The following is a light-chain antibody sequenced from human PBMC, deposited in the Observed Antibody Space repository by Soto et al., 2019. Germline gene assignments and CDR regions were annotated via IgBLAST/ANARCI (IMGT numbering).Light chain of an antibody. CDR1: HDIHNY. Sequence: DIQMTQSPSSLSASVGDRVTITCRATHDIHNYLAWFQQKPGKAPKSLIFAASRLHSGVPSRFSGSGSGTEFTLTISSLQPEDFATYYCQHYSAQPWTFGQGTKVEVE. CDR3: QHYSAQPWT. V-gene: IGKV1-16*01. CDR2: AAS. J-gene: IGKJ1*01.